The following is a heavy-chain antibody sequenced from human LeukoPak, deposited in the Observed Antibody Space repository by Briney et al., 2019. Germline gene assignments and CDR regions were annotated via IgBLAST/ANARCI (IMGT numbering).Heavy chain of an antibody. J-gene: IGHJ4*02. D-gene: IGHD5-12*01. CDR1: GGSFSGYY. CDR2: INHSGST. V-gene: IGHV4-34*01. CDR3: ARLTGYDWESSYDY. Sequence: SETLSLTCTVYGGSFSGYYWSWIRQPPGKGLEWIGEINHSGSTNYNPSLKSRVTISVDTSKNQFSLKLSSVTAADTAVYYCARLTGYDWESSYDYWGQGTLVTVSS.